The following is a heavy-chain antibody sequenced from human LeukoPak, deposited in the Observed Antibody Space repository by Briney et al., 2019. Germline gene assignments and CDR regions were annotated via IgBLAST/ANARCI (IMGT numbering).Heavy chain of an antibody. CDR2: ITTSDGNT. CDR3: AKDGGLWVSAHWGDS. D-gene: IGHD7-27*01. J-gene: IGHJ4*02. V-gene: IGHV3-23*01. CDR1: GFTFSSYT. Sequence: GGSLRLSCAASGFTFSSYTTSWVRQAPGKGLEWVSTITTSDGNTYYADSVKGRFTVSRDNSKNTLYLQMNSLRAEDTAVYYCAKDGGLWVSAHWGDSWGRGTLVTVSS.